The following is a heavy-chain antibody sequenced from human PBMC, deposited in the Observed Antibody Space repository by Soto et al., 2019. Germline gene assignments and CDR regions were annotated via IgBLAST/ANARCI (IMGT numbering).Heavy chain of an antibody. V-gene: IGHV4-38-2*01. J-gene: IGHJ6*02. CDR3: ARTFDYYGMDV. CDR1: GYSIASGYY. CDR2: IYHAGSV. Sequence: SETLSLTCAVSGYSIASGYYWAWIRQSPGKGLEWIGSIYHAGSVYYNPSLNSRVAVSLDTSKNHFSPKLTSVTAADTAVYYCARTFDYYGMDVWGQGTTVTVS.